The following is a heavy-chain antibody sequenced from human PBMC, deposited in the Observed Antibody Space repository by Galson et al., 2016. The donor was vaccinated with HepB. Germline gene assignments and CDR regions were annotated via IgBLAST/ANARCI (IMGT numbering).Heavy chain of an antibody. Sequence: SLRLSCAAPGFTVSSHYMGWVRQAPGKGLEWVSIIYPGGETHYADSLKGRFTISRDNSKNTFYLQMNSLRAGDTAVYYCATDHGPSGWLYWGQGTLVIVSS. CDR2: IYPGGET. V-gene: IGHV3-53*01. CDR1: GFTVSSHY. D-gene: IGHD6-19*01. J-gene: IGHJ4*02. CDR3: ATDHGPSGWLY.